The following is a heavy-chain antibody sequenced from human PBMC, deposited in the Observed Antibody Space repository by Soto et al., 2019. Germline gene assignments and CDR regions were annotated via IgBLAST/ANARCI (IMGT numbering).Heavy chain of an antibody. CDR2: ISGSGGST. Sequence: PGKGLELVSAISGSGGSTYYADSVKGRFTISRDNSKNTLYLQMNSLRAEDTALYYCAKAPFFFQAEDGIRDTVPVSAFLLNRSSDL. CDR3: AKAPFFFQAEDGIRDTVPVSAFLLNRSSDL. D-gene: IGHD2-15*01. J-gene: IGHJ2*01. V-gene: IGHV3-23*01.